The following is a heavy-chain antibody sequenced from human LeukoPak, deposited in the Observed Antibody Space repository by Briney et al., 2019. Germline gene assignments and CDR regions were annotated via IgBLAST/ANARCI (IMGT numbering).Heavy chain of an antibody. CDR3: ARDGQTGTTVY. D-gene: IGHD1-7*01. Sequence: GGSLRLSCAASGFTVSNNYMSWVRQAPGKGLEWVSSISSSSSYIYYADSVKGRFTISRDNAKNSLHLQMNSLRAEDTAVYYCARDGQTGTTVYWGQGTLVTVSS. V-gene: IGHV3-21*01. J-gene: IGHJ4*02. CDR2: ISSSSSYI. CDR1: GFTVSNNY.